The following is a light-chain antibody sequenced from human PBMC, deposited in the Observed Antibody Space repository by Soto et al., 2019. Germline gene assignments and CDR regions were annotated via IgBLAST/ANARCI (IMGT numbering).Light chain of an antibody. CDR3: AAWDDSLSGVV. Sequence: QPVLTQPPSASGTPGQRVTISCSGSSSNIVSSNVYWYQHRPGTAPKLLIYRNNQRPSGVPDRFSGSKSGTSGSLAISGLRSEDEADYYCAAWDDSLSGVVFGVGTKLPVL. J-gene: IGLJ2*01. V-gene: IGLV1-47*01. CDR1: SSNIVSSN. CDR2: RNN.